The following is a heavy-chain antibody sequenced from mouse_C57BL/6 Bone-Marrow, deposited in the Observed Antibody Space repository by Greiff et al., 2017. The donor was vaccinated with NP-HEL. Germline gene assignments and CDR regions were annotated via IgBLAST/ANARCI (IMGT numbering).Heavy chain of an antibody. Sequence: QVQLQQSGAELARPGASVKMSCKASGYTFTSYTMHWVKQRPGQGLEWIGYINPSSGYTKYNQKFKDKATLTADKSSSTADMQLSSLTSEDSAVYYCASSYYYGSSSKDYWGQGTSVTVSS. V-gene: IGHV1-4*01. J-gene: IGHJ4*01. CDR1: GYTFTSYT. CDR3: ASSYYYGSSSKDY. D-gene: IGHD1-1*01. CDR2: INPSSGYT.